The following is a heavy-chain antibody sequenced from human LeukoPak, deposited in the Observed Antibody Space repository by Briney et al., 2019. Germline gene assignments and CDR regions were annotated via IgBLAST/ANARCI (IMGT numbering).Heavy chain of an antibody. J-gene: IGHJ3*02. CDR2: IYTSGST. V-gene: IGHV4-4*02. D-gene: IGHD3-16*01. CDR3: ARETRPIGGSYAFDI. Sequence: SETLSLTCAVSGGSISSINWWSWVRQPPGKGLEWIGRIYTSGSTNYNPSLKSRVTMSVDTSKNQFSLKLSSVTAADTAVYYCARETRPIGGSYAFDIWGQGTMVTVSS. CDR1: GGSISSINW.